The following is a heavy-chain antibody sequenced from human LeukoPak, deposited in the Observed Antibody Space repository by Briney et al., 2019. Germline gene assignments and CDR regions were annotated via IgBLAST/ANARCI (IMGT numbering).Heavy chain of an antibody. J-gene: IGHJ5*02. CDR2: ISAYNGNT. CDR1: GYRFTSYG. V-gene: IGHV1-18*01. D-gene: IGHD2-15*01. Sequence: ASVKVCCKASGYRFTSYGITWVRQAPGQGLEWMGWISAYNGNTNYAQKLQGRVTLTTDTSTSTAYMELRSLRSDDTAVYYCAREGYCSGGTCYSTMNWFDPWGQGTLVTVSS. CDR3: AREGYCSGGTCYSTMNWFDP.